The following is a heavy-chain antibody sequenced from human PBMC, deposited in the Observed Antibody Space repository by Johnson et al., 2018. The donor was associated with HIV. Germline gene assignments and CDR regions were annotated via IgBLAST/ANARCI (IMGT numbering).Heavy chain of an antibody. CDR3: AKDGGRWSYSFDV. Sequence: VQLVESGGGVVQPGRSLRLSCAASGFTFSNYAMHWVRQAPGKGLEWVTFIQYDGSDKSYADSVKGRFTVSRDNSKNTLYLQMNSLRGEDTAMYYCAKDGGRWSYSFDVWGQGTMVSVSS. D-gene: IGHD3-16*01. V-gene: IGHV3-30*04. CDR2: IQYDGSDK. CDR1: GFTFSNYA. J-gene: IGHJ3*01.